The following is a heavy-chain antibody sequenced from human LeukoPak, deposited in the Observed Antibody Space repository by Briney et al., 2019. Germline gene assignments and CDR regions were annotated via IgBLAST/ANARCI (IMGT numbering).Heavy chain of an antibody. V-gene: IGHV3-33*01. CDR3: ARASQSTWGFFAY. J-gene: IGHJ4*02. Sequence: GGSLRLSCAASGFTFSNYGMHWVRQAPGKGLQWVAVIWYAGSNEYYTGSVKGRFTISRDNAHNTLYLQMNSLRAEDTAVYYCARASQSTWGFFAYWGQGTRVTVSS. D-gene: IGHD1-1*01. CDR1: GFTFSNYG. CDR2: IWYAGSNE.